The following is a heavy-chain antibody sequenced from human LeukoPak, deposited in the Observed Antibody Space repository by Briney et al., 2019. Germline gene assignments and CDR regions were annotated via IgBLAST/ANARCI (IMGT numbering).Heavy chain of an antibody. CDR3: ATVRIDGYDSKGLFDY. CDR2: ISSSSSYI. D-gene: IGHD5-24*01. Sequence: KPGGSLRLSCAASGFTFSSYAMSWVRQAPGKGLEWVSSISSSSSYIYYADSVKGRFTISRDNAKNSLYLQMNSLRAEDTAVYYCATVRIDGYDSKGLFDYWGQGTLVTVSS. V-gene: IGHV3-21*01. J-gene: IGHJ4*02. CDR1: GFTFSSYA.